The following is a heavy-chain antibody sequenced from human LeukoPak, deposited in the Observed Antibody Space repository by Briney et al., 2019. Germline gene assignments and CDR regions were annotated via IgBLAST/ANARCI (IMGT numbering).Heavy chain of an antibody. CDR2: ISYDGSNK. CDR1: GFTFSSYA. Sequence: GGSLRLSCAASGFTFSSYAMHWVRQAPGKGLEWVAVISYDGSNKYYADSVKGRFTISRDNSKNTLYLQMNSLRAEDTAVYYCARDPPSDCSGGSCYSEAYYYYGMDVWGQGTTVTVSS. D-gene: IGHD2-15*01. CDR3: ARDPPSDCSGGSCYSEAYYYYGMDV. J-gene: IGHJ6*02. V-gene: IGHV3-30*04.